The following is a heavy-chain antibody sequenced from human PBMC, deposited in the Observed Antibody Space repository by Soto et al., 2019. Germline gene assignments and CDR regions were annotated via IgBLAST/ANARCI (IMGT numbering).Heavy chain of an antibody. CDR2: ISGSGGST. CDR1: GFTFSSYA. D-gene: IGHD6-13*01. J-gene: IGHJ3*02. CDR3: AKDLYSSSWSDAFDI. Sequence: GGALRLSCAASGFTFSSYAMRCVRQAPGKGLEWVSAISGSGGSTYYADSVKGRFTISRDNSKNTLYLQMNSLRAEDTAVYYCAKDLYSSSWSDAFDIWGQGTMVTVSS. V-gene: IGHV3-23*01.